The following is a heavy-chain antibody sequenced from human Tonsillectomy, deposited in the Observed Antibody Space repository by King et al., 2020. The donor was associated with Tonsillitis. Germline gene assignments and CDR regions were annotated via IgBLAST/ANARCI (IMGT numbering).Heavy chain of an antibody. D-gene: IGHD3-22*01. CDR1: GFIVSSNY. Sequence: VQLVESGGGLVQPGGSLRLSCAASGFIVSSNYMSWVRQAPGKGLEWVSVIYSGGSSYYADSVKGRFTISRDNSKNTLYLQMNSLRAEDTAVYYCARGPDVVVTANLFDYWRQGTLVTVSS. CDR3: ARGPDVVVTANLFDY. CDR2: IYSGGSS. J-gene: IGHJ4*02. V-gene: IGHV3-66*01.